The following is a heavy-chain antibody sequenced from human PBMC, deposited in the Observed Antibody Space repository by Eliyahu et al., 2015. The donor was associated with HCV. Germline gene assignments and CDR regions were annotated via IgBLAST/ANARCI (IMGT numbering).Heavy chain of an antibody. CDR1: GDSVXSNSAA. CDR2: TYYRSNWYK. J-gene: IGHJ4*02. Sequence: QVQLQQSGPGLVKPSQTLSLTCAISGDSVXSNSAAWNWIRQSPSRGLEWLGRTYYRSNWYKDYAVSVKSRITINPDTSKNLISLQLNSVTPEDTAVYYCARGGWHASGFPIDLFDHWGQGTLVTVSS. CDR3: ARGGWHASGFPIDLFDH. V-gene: IGHV6-1*01. D-gene: IGHD3-10*01.